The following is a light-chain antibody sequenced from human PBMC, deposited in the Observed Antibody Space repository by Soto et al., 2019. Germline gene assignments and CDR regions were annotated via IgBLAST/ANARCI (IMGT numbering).Light chain of an antibody. V-gene: IGKV3-20*01. CDR2: GAT. J-gene: IGKJ2*01. CDR3: QQYGSSPPT. Sequence: EVVMTQSPATLSVSPGERATLSCRASQTINSNLAWYQQKPGQAPRLLIHGATTRATGIPGRFSGSGSGTDFTLTVSRLEPEDFAVFYCQQYGSSPPTFGQGTKVDIK. CDR1: QTINSN.